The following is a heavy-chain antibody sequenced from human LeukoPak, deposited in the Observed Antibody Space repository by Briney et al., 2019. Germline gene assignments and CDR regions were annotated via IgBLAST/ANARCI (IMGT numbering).Heavy chain of an antibody. CDR1: GGSISSGDYY. V-gene: IGHV4-30-4*08. D-gene: IGHD5-12*01. Sequence: SQTLSLTCTVSGGSISSGDYYWSWIRQPPGKGLEWIGYIYYSGSTYYNPSLKGRVTISVDTSKNQFSLKLSSVTAADTAVYYCATLRVATPYYFDYWGQGTLVTVSS. J-gene: IGHJ4*02. CDR3: ATLRVATPYYFDY. CDR2: IYYSGST.